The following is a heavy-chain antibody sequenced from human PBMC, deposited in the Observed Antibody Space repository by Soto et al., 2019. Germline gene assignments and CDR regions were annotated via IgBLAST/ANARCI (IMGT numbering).Heavy chain of an antibody. V-gene: IGHV3-15*07. J-gene: IGHJ5*02. CDR2: IKNKADGGTT. D-gene: IGHD3-22*01. CDR1: GFTFTNAW. CDR3: ATVGHYYLLFDP. Sequence: GGSLRLSCAASGFTFTNAWMNWVRQAPGKGLEWVGHIKNKADGGTTDYAAPVKDRFAISRDDSKNMLYLQMNSLTTEDTAVYYCATVGHYYLLFDPWAQGTLVTVSS.